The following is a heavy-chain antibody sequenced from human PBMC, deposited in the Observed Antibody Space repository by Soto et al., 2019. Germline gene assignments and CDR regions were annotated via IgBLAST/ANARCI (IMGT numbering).Heavy chain of an antibody. D-gene: IGHD3-3*01. V-gene: IGHV3-33*01. CDR3: ARSFTIFGVVIVYGMDV. J-gene: IGHJ6*02. Sequence: GGSLRLSCAASGFTFSSYGMHWVRQAPGKGLEWVAVIWYDGSNKYYADSVKGRLTISRDNSKNTLYLQMNSLRAEDTAVYYCARSFTIFGVVIVYGMDVWGQGTTVTVSS. CDR1: GFTFSSYG. CDR2: IWYDGSNK.